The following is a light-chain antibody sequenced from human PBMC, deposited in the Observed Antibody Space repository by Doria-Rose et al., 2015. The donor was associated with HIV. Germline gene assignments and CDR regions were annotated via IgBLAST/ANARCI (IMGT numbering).Light chain of an antibody. Sequence: DIRMTQSPESLGMSLGERATLNCKSNQSLLYTSKNYLAWYQQKPGQPPKLLIYRASTRQSGVPARFSGSGSGTDFTLTISSLEAEDAAVYYCQQYYDTPSFGPGTTVDIK. CDR1: QSLLYTSKNY. V-gene: IGKV4-1*01. CDR3: QQYYDTPS. J-gene: IGKJ3*01. CDR2: RAS.